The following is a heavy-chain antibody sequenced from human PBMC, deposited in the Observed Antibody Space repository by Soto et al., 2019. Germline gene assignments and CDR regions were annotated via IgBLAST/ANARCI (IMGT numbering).Heavy chain of an antibody. J-gene: IGHJ6*03. V-gene: IGHV6-1*01. CDR3: ARGRGIAARLSYYYYYMDV. Sequence: SPTLSLTCAISGDSVSSNSAAWNWIRQSPSRGLEWLGRTYYRSKWYNDYAVSVKSRITINPDTSKNQFSLQLNSVTPEDTAVYYCARGRGIAARLSYYYYYMDVWGKGTTVTVSS. CDR1: GDSVSSNSAA. D-gene: IGHD6-6*01. CDR2: TYYRSKWYN.